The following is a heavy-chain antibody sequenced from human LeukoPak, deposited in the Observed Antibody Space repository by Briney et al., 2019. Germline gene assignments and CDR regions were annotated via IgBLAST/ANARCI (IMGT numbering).Heavy chain of an antibody. CDR3: SRDPAYGDR. D-gene: IGHD4-17*01. V-gene: IGHV3-21*01. Sequence: GGSLRLSCAASGFTFSSYSMNWIRQAPGKGLEWVSSISSRSSSIYFADSVKGRFNVSRDDAKNSLYLQMSSLRVEDTAVYYCSRDPAYGDRWGQGTLVTVSS. J-gene: IGHJ5*02. CDR2: ISSRSSSI. CDR1: GFTFSSYS.